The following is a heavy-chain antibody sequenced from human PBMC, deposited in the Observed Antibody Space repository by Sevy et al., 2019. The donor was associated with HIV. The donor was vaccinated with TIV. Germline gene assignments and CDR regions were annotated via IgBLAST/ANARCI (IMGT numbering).Heavy chain of an antibody. J-gene: IGHJ4*02. CDR2: FDPEDGET. D-gene: IGHD3-22*01. CDR3: ATPYDSSGYVFDY. Sequence: ASVKVSCKVSGYTLTELSMHWVRQAPGKGLEWMGGFDPEDGETIYAQKFQGRVTMTEDTSTDTAYMEPSSLRSEDTAVYYCATPYDSSGYVFDYWGQGTLVTVSS. V-gene: IGHV1-24*01. CDR1: GYTLTELS.